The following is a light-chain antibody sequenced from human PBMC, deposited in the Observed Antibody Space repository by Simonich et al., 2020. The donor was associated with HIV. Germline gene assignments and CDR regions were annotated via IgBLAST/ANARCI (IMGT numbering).Light chain of an antibody. CDR1: QSVSSN. Sequence: EIVMTQSPATLSVSTGERATLSCRASQSVSSNLAWYEQKPGKAPRLHIYGASTRATGIPARFSGSGSGTEFTLTISSMQSEDFAVYYCQQRSNWPLTFGGGTKVEIK. CDR2: GAS. CDR3: QQRSNWPLT. J-gene: IGKJ4*01. V-gene: IGKV3-15*01.